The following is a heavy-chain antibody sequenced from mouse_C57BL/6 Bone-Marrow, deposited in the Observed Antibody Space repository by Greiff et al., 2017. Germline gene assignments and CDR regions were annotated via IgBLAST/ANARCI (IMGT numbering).Heavy chain of an antibody. CDR1: GYTFTNYW. D-gene: IGHD2-5*01. V-gene: IGHV1-63*01. Sequence: VQLQQSGAELVRPGTSVKMSCKASGYTFTNYWIGWAKQRPGHGLEWIGDIYPGGGYTNYNEKFKGKATLTADKSSSTAFMQFSSLTSEDSAIYYCARAGVVTTSFDYWGQGTTLTVSS. J-gene: IGHJ2*01. CDR3: ARAGVVTTSFDY. CDR2: IYPGGGYT.